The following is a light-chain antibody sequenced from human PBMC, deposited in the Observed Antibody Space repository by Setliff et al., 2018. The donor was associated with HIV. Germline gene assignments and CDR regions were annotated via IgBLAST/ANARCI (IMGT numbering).Light chain of an antibody. J-gene: IGKJ4*01. V-gene: IGKV1-39*01. CDR1: QSISSS. CDR3: QQSAYTPLT. Sequence: DIQMTQSPSSLSASVGDRVTITCRASQSISSSLNWYQQRPGKAPKLLIHDASSLRSGAPSRFSGSGSGAEYTLTISSLQPEDFATYYCQQSAYTPLTFGGGTKVDIK. CDR2: DAS.